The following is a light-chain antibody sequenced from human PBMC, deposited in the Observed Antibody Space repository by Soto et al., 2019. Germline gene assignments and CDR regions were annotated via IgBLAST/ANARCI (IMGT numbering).Light chain of an antibody. Sequence: QSVLTQPPSVSGTPGQSVTISCSGSSSNIGGQTVSWYQQLPGTAPNLLIYSGHQRPSGVPDRFSASKSGSSASLAISGLPSEDEGDYSCAAWDESLNGQVFGGGTKLTVL. CDR2: SGH. CDR1: SSNIGGQT. V-gene: IGLV1-44*01. J-gene: IGLJ3*02. CDR3: AAWDESLNGQV.